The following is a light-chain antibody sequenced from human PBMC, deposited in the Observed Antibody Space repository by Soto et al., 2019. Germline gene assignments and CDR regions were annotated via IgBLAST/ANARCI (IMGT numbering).Light chain of an antibody. J-gene: IGKJ5*01. V-gene: IGKV1-5*03. CDR1: QSVTTW. CDR3: QQYSTYPIT. Sequence: DIQMTQSPSTLSASVGDRVTITCRASQSVTTWLARYQQKPGKAPKLLIYKASNLESGLPSRFTGSGSGTEFTLTISSLQSDDFATYYCQQYSTYPITFGQGTRLEIK. CDR2: KAS.